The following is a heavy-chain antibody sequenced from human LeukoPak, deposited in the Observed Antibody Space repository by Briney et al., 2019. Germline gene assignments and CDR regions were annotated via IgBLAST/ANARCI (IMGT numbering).Heavy chain of an antibody. J-gene: IGHJ4*02. D-gene: IGHD3-22*01. CDR1: GFTFNSYS. CDR3: VSTYYYDSSAAAFDY. CDR2: ISGSSSYI. V-gene: IGHV3-21*01. Sequence: GGSLRLSCAASGFTFNSYSMNWVRQAPGKGLEWVSSISGSSSYIYYADSVKGRFTISRDNAKNSLYLQMNSLRAEDTAVYYCVSTYYYDSSAAAFDYWGQGTLVTVSS.